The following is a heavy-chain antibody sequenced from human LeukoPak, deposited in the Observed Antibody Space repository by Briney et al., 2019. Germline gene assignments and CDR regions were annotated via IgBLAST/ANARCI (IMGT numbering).Heavy chain of an antibody. CDR3: ARDKGYGDFTYVFDI. D-gene: IGHD4-17*01. CDR2: IYDSGTT. J-gene: IGHJ3*02. V-gene: IGHV4-59*12. Sequence: SETLSLTCTVSGASISSYYWSWIRQPPGKGLEWIGCIYDSGTTYYNPSLKSRVTMSVDTSKSHFSLKLTSVTAADTAVYYCARDKGYGDFTYVFDIWGQGTMVTVSS. CDR1: GASISSYY.